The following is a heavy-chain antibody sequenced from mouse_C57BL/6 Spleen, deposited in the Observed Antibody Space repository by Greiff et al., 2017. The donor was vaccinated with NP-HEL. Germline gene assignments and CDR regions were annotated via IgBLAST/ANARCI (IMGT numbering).Heavy chain of an antibody. D-gene: IGHD2-10*02. J-gene: IGHJ4*01. CDR1: GYTFTDYE. CDR3: TRRYGYEAMDY. V-gene: IGHV1-15*01. CDR2: IDPETGGT. Sequence: VQLQESGAELVRPGASVTLSCKASGYTFTDYEMHWVKQTPVHGLEWIGAIDPETGGTAYNQKFKGKAILTADKSSSTAYMELRSLTSEDSAVYYCTRRYGYEAMDYWGQGTSVTVSS.